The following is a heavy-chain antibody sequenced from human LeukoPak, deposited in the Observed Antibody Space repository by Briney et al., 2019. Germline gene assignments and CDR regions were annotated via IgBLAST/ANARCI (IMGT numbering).Heavy chain of an antibody. CDR2: INTDGSFT. Sequence: GGTLRFFCAASGFTFNDYWMHWVRQAPGKGLVWVSRINTDGSFTRYADFVQGRFTISRDTAKNTLLLQMNSLRAEDTAVYYCAREAKVGGALQYWGQGILVTVSS. V-gene: IGHV3-74*01. J-gene: IGHJ4*02. CDR1: GFTFNDYW. CDR3: AREAKVGGALQY. D-gene: IGHD1-26*01.